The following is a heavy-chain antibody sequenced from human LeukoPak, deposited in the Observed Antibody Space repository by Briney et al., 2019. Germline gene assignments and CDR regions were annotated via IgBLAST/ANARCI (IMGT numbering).Heavy chain of an antibody. V-gene: IGHV3-48*02. CDR2: ISSSSSTI. Sequence: PGRSLRLSCAASGFTFSSYSMNWVRQAPGKGLEWVSYISSSSSTIYYADSVKGRFTISRDNAKNSLYLQMNSLRDEDTAVYYCAREPYYYDSSGYYDYWGQGTLVTVSS. D-gene: IGHD3-22*01. CDR1: GFTFSSYS. J-gene: IGHJ4*02. CDR3: AREPYYYDSSGYYDY.